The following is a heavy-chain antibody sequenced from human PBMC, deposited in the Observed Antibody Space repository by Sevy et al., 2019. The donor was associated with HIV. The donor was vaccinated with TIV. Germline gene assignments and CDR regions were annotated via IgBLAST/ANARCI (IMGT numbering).Heavy chain of an antibody. J-gene: IGHJ4*02. CDR1: GFTFRTYG. V-gene: IGHV3-30*03. Sequence: GGSLRLSCVASGFTFRTYGIHWVRQAPGKGLEWVAVISHDGSHKYNADSVKGRFTISRDNSKNTLYLQMNSLRAEDTAVYYCARENDSSGYYPASFDYWGQGTLVTVSS. CDR3: ARENDSSGYYPASFDY. CDR2: ISHDGSHK. D-gene: IGHD3-22*01.